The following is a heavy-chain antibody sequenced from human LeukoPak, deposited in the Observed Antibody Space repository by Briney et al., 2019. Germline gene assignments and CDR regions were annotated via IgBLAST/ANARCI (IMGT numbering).Heavy chain of an antibody. V-gene: IGHV3-53*04. CDR3: ARHYDILTGPRPYGMDV. D-gene: IGHD3-9*01. CDR1: GFTVSSNY. Sequence: GGSLRLSCAASGFTVSSNYMSWVRQAPGKGLEWVSVIYSGGSTYYADSVKGRFTISRHNSKNTLYLQMNSLRAEDTAVYYCARHYDILTGPRPYGMDVWGQGTTVTASS. J-gene: IGHJ6*02. CDR2: IYSGGST.